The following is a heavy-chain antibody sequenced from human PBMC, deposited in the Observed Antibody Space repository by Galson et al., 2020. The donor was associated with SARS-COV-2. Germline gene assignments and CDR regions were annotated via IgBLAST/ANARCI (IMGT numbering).Heavy chain of an antibody. D-gene: IGHD3-3*01. V-gene: IGHV1-69*10. Sequence: SVKVSCKASGGTFSSYAISWVRQAPGQGLEWMGGIIPILGIANYAQKFQGRVTITADKSTSTAYMELSSLRSEDTAVYYCARAAGGYDFWSGYYGYYMDVWGKGTTVTVSS. CDR1: GGTFSSYA. J-gene: IGHJ6*03. CDR3: ARAAGGYDFWSGYYGYYMDV. CDR2: IIPILGIA.